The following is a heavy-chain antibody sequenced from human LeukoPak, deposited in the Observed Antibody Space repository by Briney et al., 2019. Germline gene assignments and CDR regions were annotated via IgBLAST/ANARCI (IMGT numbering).Heavy chain of an antibody. V-gene: IGHV3-23*01. CDR1: GFTFSSYA. D-gene: IGHD2-2*01. Sequence: GGSLRLSCAASGFTFSSYAMSWVRQAPGKGLEWVSAISGSGGSTYYADSVKGRFTISRDNSKNTLYLQMNSLRAEDTAVYYCAKIGYCSSTSCYGLWDYFDYWGQGTLVTVSS. J-gene: IGHJ4*02. CDR2: ISGSGGST. CDR3: AKIGYCSSTSCYGLWDYFDY.